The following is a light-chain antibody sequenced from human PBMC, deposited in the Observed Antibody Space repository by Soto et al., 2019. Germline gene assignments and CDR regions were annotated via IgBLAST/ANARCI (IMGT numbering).Light chain of an antibody. V-gene: IGLV2-14*01. CDR2: NVS. CDR1: SSDVGGYNY. Sequence: QSVLTQPASVSGSPGQSITISCTGTSSDVGGYNYVSWYQQYPGKVPKLLIYNVSNRPSGVSNRLSGSKSGNTASLTISGLQAEDEADYFCTSSTSGSLYVFGTGTKVTVL. CDR3: TSSTSGSLYV. J-gene: IGLJ1*01.